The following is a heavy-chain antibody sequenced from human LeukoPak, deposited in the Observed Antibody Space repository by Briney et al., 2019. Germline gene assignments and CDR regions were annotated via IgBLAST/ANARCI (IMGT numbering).Heavy chain of an antibody. J-gene: IGHJ5*02. V-gene: IGHV4-59*08. CDR3: ARLVGVATSNNWFDP. CDR1: GGSIGSYY. Sequence: SETLSLTCTVSGGSIGSYYWSWIRQPPGKGLEWIGYIYYSGSTNYNPSLKSRVTISVDTSKNQFSLKLSSVTAADTAVYYCARLVGVATSNNWFDPWGQGTLVAVSS. D-gene: IGHD5-12*01. CDR2: IYYSGST.